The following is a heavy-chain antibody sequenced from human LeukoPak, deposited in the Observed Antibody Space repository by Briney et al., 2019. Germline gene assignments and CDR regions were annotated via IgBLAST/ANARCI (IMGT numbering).Heavy chain of an antibody. J-gene: IGHJ5*02. CDR1: GYTFTSYG. CDR2: MNPNSGNT. Sequence: ASVKVSCKASGYTFTSYGISWVRQAPGQGLEWMGWMNPNSGNTGYAQKFQGRVTMTRNTSISTAYMELSSLRSEDTAVYYCARVFARSNWFDPWGQGTLVTVSS. V-gene: IGHV1-8*02. CDR3: ARVFARSNWFDP. D-gene: IGHD2-21*01.